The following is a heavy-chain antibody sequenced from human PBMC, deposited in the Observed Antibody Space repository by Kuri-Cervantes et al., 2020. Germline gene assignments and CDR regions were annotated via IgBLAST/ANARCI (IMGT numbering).Heavy chain of an antibody. CDR3: AKETWSSATDAFDI. V-gene: IGHV3-53*01. D-gene: IGHD5-12*01. CDR1: GFTVSSNY. Sequence: GGSLRLSCAASGFTVSSNYMSWVRQAPGKGLEWVSVIYSGGSTYYADSVKGRFTISRDNSKNTLYLQMNSLRAEDTAVYYCAKETWSSATDAFDIWGQGTMVTVSS. CDR2: IYSGGST. J-gene: IGHJ3*02.